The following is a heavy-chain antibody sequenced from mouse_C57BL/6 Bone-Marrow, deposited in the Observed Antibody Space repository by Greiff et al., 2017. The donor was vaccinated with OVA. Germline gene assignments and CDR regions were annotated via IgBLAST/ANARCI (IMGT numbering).Heavy chain of an antibody. J-gene: IGHJ3*01. CDR2: IDPSDSYT. D-gene: IGHD2-3*01. V-gene: IGHV1-59*01. CDR3: ASADGYYLAWCAY. CDR1: GYTFTSYW. Sequence: QVQLQQPGAELVRPGTSVKLSCKASGYTFTSYWMHWVKQRPGQGLEWIGVIDPSDSYTNYNQKFKGKATLTVDKSSSTAYMQLSSLTSEDSAVYFCASADGYYLAWCAYGGQGTLVTVTA.